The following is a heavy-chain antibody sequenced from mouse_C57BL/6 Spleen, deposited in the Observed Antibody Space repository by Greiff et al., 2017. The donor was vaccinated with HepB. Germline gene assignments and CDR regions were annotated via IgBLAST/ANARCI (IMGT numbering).Heavy chain of an antibody. CDR1: GFTFSDYY. Sequence: DVKLVESEGGLVQPGSSMKLSCTASGFTFSDYYMAWVRQVPEKGLEWVANINYDGSSTYYLDSLKSRFIISRDNAKNILYLQMSRLKSEDTATYYCAREPSFYYGSSYWYFDVWGTGTTVTVSS. J-gene: IGHJ1*03. V-gene: IGHV5-16*01. CDR3: AREPSFYYGSSYWYFDV. D-gene: IGHD1-1*01. CDR2: INYDGSST.